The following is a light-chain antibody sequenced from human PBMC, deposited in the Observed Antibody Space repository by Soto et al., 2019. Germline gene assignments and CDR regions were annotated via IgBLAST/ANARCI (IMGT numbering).Light chain of an antibody. J-gene: IGKJ1*01. CDR2: KAS. CDR1: QSISSW. V-gene: IGKV1-5*03. CDR3: QQYNDWPT. Sequence: DTQMTQSPSTLSASVGDRVTITCRASQSISSWLAWYQQKPGKAPKLLIYKASSLESGFPSRSSGSGSGTEFTLTISSLQSEDFAVYYCQQYNDWPTFGPGTKVDIK.